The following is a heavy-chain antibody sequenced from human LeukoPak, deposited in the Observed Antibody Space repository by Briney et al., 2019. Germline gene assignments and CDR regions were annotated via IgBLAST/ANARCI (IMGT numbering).Heavy chain of an antibody. CDR3: ARDPRLSSGYSTGILWYFDL. J-gene: IGHJ2*01. CDR1: GYTFTNYY. CDR2: INPNGGGT. Sequence: ASVKVSCKASGYTFTNYYMHWVRQAPGQGLEWMGIINPNGGGTAYAQKFQGRVTMTRDTSTSTVYMDLSSLSSEDTPVYNCARDPRLSSGYSTGILWYFDLWGRGTLVTVSS. V-gene: IGHV1-46*01. D-gene: IGHD3-22*01.